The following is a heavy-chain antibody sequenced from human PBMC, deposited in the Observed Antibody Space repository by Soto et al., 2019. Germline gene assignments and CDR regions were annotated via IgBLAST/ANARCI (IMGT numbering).Heavy chain of an antibody. Sequence: QVQLQELGPGLVKPSQTLSLTCTVSGGSISSNDYYWSWIRQLPGKGLEWIGYIYYSGSTYYNPSLKSRVTISVDTSKNQFSLILYSVTAADTAVYYCARDQGGYTIFDYWGQGTLVTVSS. V-gene: IGHV4-31*03. D-gene: IGHD5-18*01. CDR3: ARDQGGYTIFDY. CDR1: GGSISSNDYY. J-gene: IGHJ4*02. CDR2: IYYSGST.